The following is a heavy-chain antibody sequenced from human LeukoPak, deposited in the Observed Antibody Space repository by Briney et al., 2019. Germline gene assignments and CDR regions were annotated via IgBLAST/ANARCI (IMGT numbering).Heavy chain of an antibody. CDR1: GGSISSTSYH. J-gene: IGHJ6*03. CDR3: ARPDYYYYYMDV. Sequence: PSETLSLTCTVSGGSISSTSYHWGWIRQPPGKGLEWIGTIHYNGSPYYNPSLKSRVTISVDTSKNQFSLKLSSVTAADTAVYYCARPDYYYYYMDVWGKGTTVTISS. CDR2: IHYNGSP. V-gene: IGHV4-39*01.